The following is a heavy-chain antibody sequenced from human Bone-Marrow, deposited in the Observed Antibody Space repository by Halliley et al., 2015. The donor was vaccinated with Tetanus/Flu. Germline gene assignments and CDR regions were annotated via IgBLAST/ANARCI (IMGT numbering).Heavy chain of an antibody. CDR3: TKHRVGYGDSKWYFPH. J-gene: IGHJ1*01. Sequence: GLVKPSETLSLTCTVSGDSISSTVYFWGWVRQPPGKGLEWIGSIYYRGTTSYSPSLRSRVTMSIDTSKNQFSLNLNSVTAADTAVYYCTKHRVGYGDSKWYFPHWGQGTLVTVSS. CDR1: GDSISSTVYF. D-gene: IGHD4-17*01. V-gene: IGHV4-39*01. CDR2: IYYRGTT.